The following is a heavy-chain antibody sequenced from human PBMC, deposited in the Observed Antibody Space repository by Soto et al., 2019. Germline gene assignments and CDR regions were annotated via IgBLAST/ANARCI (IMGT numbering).Heavy chain of an antibody. D-gene: IGHD3-10*01. Sequence: GGSLRLSCAASGFTFSSYGMHWVRQAPGKGLEWVAVIWYDGSNKYYADSVKGRFTISRDNSKNTLYLQMNSLRAEDTAVYYCAREYSEFYGSRINLDYWGQGTLVTVS. CDR2: IWYDGSNK. J-gene: IGHJ4*02. CDR3: AREYSEFYGSRINLDY. V-gene: IGHV3-33*01. CDR1: GFTFSSYG.